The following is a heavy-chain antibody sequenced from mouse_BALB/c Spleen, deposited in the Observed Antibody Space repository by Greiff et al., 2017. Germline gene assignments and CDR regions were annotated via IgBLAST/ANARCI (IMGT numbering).Heavy chain of an antibody. V-gene: IGHV7-3*02. D-gene: IGHD1-1*01. CDR3: ARHYGYAMDY. J-gene: IGHJ4*01. Sequence: EVHLVESGGGLVQPGGSLRLSCAPSGFTFTDYYMSWVRQPPGKALEWLGFIRNKANGYTTEYSASVKGRFTISRDTSQSILYLQMNTLRAEDSATYYCARHYGYAMDYWGQGTSVTVSS. CDR1: GFTFTDYY. CDR2: IRNKANGYTT.